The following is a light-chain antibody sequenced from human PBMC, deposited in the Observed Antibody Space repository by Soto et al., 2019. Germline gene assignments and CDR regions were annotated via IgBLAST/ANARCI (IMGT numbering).Light chain of an antibody. J-gene: IGKJ4*01. Sequence: DIQMTQSPSSLSASVGDRVTITCRASQSISSYLNWYQQKPGKAPKLLIYAASSLQSGVPSRFSGSGSGTDFTLTISSLQPEDFETYYCHQSYSTLLTFGGGTKVDIK. CDR3: HQSYSTLLT. CDR2: AAS. V-gene: IGKV1-39*01. CDR1: QSISSY.